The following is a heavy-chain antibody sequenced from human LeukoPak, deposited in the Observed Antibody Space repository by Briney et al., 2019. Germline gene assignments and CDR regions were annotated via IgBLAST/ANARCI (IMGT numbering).Heavy chain of an antibody. CDR2: INPNSGGT. Sequence: APVKVSCKASGYTFTGYYMHWVRQAPGQGLEWMGWINPNSGGTNYAQKFQGRVTMTRDTSISTAYMELSRLRSDDTAVYYCAREYYYDSSPDYWGQGTLVTASS. CDR1: GYTFTGYY. CDR3: AREYYYDSSPDY. D-gene: IGHD3-22*01. J-gene: IGHJ4*02. V-gene: IGHV1-2*02.